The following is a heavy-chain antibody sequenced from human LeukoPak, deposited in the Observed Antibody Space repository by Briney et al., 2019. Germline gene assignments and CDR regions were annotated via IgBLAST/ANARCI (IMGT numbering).Heavy chain of an antibody. CDR1: GGTFSSYA. CDR3: ARHSSSWYSGGDY. J-gene: IGHJ4*02. Sequence: ASVKVSCKASGGTFSSYAISWVRQAPGQGLEWMGGIIPIFGTANYAQEFQGRVTITADESTSTAYMELSSLRSEDTAVYYCARHSSSWYSGGDYWGQGTLVTVSS. CDR2: IIPIFGTA. D-gene: IGHD6-13*01. V-gene: IGHV1-69*13.